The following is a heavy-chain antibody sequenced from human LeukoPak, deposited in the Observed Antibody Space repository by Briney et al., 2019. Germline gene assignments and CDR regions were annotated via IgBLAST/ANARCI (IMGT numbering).Heavy chain of an antibody. Sequence: ASVKVSGKASGYTFTSYDINWVRQATGQGLEWMGWMNPNSGNTGYAQKFQGRVTMTRNTSISTAYMELSSLRSEDTAVYYCARGRYSYGYFPVYWGQGTLVTVSS. CDR3: ARGRYSYGYFPVY. J-gene: IGHJ4*02. CDR2: MNPNSGNT. D-gene: IGHD5-18*01. CDR1: GYTFTSYD. V-gene: IGHV1-8*01.